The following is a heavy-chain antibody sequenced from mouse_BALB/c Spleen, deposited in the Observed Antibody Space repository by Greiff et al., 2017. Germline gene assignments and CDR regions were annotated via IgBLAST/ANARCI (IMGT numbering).Heavy chain of an antibody. CDR3: ARGHYGSSFWYCDV. V-gene: IGHV5-17*02. D-gene: IGHD1-1*01. CDR1: GFTFSSFG. J-gene: IGHJ1*01. CDR2: ISSGSSTI. Sequence: EVKLVESGGGLVQPGGSRKLSCAASGFTFSSFGMHWVRQAPEKGLEWVAYISSGSSTIYYADTVKGRFTISRDNPKNTLFLQMTSLRSEDTAMYYCARGHYGSSFWYCDVWGAGTTVTVAS.